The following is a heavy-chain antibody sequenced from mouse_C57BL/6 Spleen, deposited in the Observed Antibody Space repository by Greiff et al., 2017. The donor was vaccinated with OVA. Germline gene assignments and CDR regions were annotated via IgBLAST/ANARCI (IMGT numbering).Heavy chain of an antibody. CDR2: IRSKSNNYAT. D-gene: IGHD1-1*01. CDR3: VRHGLDYYGSSYAMDY. CDR1: GFSFNTYA. Sequence: EVKLMESGGGLVQPKGSLKLSCAASGFSFNTYAMNWVRQAPGKGLEWVARIRSKSNNYATYYADSVKDRFTNSRDDSESMLYLQMNNLKTEDTAMYYCVRHGLDYYGSSYAMDYWGQGTSVTVSS. V-gene: IGHV10-1*01. J-gene: IGHJ4*01.